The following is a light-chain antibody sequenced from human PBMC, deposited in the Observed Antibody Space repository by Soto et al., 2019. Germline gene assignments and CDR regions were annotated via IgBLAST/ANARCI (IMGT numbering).Light chain of an antibody. CDR2: DAS. J-gene: IGKJ5*01. Sequence: EIVLRQSPATLSLSPGERATLSCRASQSVGSSLAWYQQKPDQAPRLLIYDASNRGTGISARFSGSGSGTDFTLTISSLEPEDFAVYYCQQRSDWPPRATFGQGTRLEIK. V-gene: IGKV3-11*01. CDR3: QQRSDWPPRAT. CDR1: QSVGSS.